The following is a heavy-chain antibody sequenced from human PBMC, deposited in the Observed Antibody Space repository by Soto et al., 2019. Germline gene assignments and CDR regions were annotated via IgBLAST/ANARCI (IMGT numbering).Heavy chain of an antibody. CDR2: ISDYNGNT. J-gene: IGHJ4*02. D-gene: IGHD6-6*01. Sequence: ASVKVSCKASGYTFTSYGISWVRPAPGQGLEWMGWISDYNGNTNYAQKLQGRVTMTTETSTSTAYMELRSLRSDDTSVYYCARGASYSSASPFDYWVQGTLVTVSS. V-gene: IGHV1-18*01. CDR1: GYTFTSYG. CDR3: ARGASYSSASPFDY.